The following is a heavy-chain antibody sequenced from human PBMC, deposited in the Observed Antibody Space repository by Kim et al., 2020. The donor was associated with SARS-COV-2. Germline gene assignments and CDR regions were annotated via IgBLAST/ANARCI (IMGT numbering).Heavy chain of an antibody. CDR1: GFTFSSYG. D-gene: IGHD3-9*01. V-gene: IGHV3-30*18. CDR3: AKDLLRYFDWGYYFDY. CDR2: ISYDGSNK. J-gene: IGHJ4*02. Sequence: GGSLRLSCAASGFTFSSYGMHWVRQAPGKGLEWVAVISYDGSNKYYADSVKGRFTISRDNSKNTLYLQMNSLRAEDTAVYYCAKDLLRYFDWGYYFDYWGQGTLVTVSS.